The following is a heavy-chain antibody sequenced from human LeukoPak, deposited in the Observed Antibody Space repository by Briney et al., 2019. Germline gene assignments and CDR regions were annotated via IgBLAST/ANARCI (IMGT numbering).Heavy chain of an antibody. CDR2: ISSSGNT. V-gene: IGHV3-23*01. Sequence: GGSLRLSCAASGFTFSRSAMTWVRQTPGKGLDWVSSISSSGNTYYADSMKGRFTISRDNSKNMLYLQMNSLRAEDTAVYYCVKGRISEDGLDFWGQGTLVTVSS. D-gene: IGHD6-13*01. J-gene: IGHJ4*02. CDR3: VKGRISEDGLDF. CDR1: GFTFSRSA.